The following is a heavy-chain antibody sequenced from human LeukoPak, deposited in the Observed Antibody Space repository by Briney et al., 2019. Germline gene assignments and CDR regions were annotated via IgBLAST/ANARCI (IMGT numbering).Heavy chain of an antibody. CDR3: ATEDSGRFH. V-gene: IGHV3-48*02. CDR2: ISSSSSPI. CDR1: GSSFSTYS. J-gene: IGHJ4*02. D-gene: IGHD6-19*01. Sequence: GGSLRLSCAASGSSFSTYSMNWVRQAPGKGLEWLSYISSSSSPIYYADSVKGRFTISRDNAKNSLYLDMNSLRDEDTAVYYCATEDSGRFHWGQGTLVTVSS.